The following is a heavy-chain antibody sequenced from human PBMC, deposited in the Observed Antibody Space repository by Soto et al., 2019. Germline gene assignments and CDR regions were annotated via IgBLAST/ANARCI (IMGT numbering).Heavy chain of an antibody. CDR2: ISYDGSNK. V-gene: IGHV3-30*18. Sequence: GGSLRLSCAASGFTFSSYGMHWVRQAPGKGLEWVAVISYDGSNKYYADSVKGRFTISRDNSKNTLYLQMNSLRAEDTAVYYCAKHTGSSSEGAYYFDYWGQGTLVTV. CDR1: GFTFSSYG. D-gene: IGHD6-6*01. J-gene: IGHJ4*02. CDR3: AKHTGSSSEGAYYFDY.